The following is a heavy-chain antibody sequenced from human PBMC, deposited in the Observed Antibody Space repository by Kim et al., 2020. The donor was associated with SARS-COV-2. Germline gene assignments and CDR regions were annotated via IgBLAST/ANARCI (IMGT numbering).Heavy chain of an antibody. J-gene: IGHJ4*02. Sequence: YSPSFQGHVPISADKSISTAYLQWSSLKASDTAMYYCARHIYSSSSGPDYWGQGTLVTVSS. CDR3: ARHIYSSSSGPDY. D-gene: IGHD6-6*01. V-gene: IGHV5-10-1*01.